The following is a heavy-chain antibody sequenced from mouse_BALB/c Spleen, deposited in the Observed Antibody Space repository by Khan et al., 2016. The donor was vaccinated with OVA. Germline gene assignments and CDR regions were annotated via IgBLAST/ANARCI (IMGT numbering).Heavy chain of an antibody. J-gene: IGHJ2*01. Sequence: EVQLEVSGPGLVKPSQSLSLTCTVTGYSITSDYAWNWIRQFPGNKLEWMGYISYSGNTKYNPSLKSRISINRDTSKNQFFLQLNSVTAEDTATYYCARIYGGDFDYWGQGTTLTVSS. V-gene: IGHV3-2*02. CDR3: ARIYGGDFDY. CDR1: GYSITSDYA. D-gene: IGHD1-1*02. CDR2: ISYSGNT.